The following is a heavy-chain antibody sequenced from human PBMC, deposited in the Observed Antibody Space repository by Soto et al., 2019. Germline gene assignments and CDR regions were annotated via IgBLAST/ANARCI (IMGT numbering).Heavy chain of an antibody. V-gene: IGHV4-39*01. CDR2: IYYSGST. J-gene: IGHJ4*02. Sequence: SETLSLTCTVSGGSISSSSYYWGWIRQPPGKGLEWIGSIYYSGSTYYNPSLKSRVTISVDTSKNQFSLKLSSVTAADTAVYYCARHVGWLQLHSFDYWGQGTLVTVSS. D-gene: IGHD5-12*01. CDR3: ARHVGWLQLHSFDY. CDR1: GGSISSSSYY.